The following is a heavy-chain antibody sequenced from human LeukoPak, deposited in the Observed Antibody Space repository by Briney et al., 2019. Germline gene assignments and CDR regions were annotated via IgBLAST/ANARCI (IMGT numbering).Heavy chain of an antibody. J-gene: IGHJ4*02. CDR2: IWFDGSNK. CDR1: GFIFSNDA. D-gene: IGHD6-19*01. Sequence: GGSLRLSCAASGFIFSNDAMHWVRQAPGKGLEWVAFIWFDGSNKHYADSVKGRFTISRDNSEDTLYLQMNSLRAEDTAVYYCAKEGQWLPYSDYWGQGTLVTVSS. V-gene: IGHV3-30*02. CDR3: AKEGQWLPYSDY.